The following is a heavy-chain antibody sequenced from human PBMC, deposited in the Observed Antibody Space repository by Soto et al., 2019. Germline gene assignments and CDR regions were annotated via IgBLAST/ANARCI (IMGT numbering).Heavy chain of an antibody. Sequence: SETLSLTCTVSGGSISSYYWSWIRQPPGKGLEWIGYIYYSGSTNYNPSLKSRVTISVDTSKNQFSLKLSSVTAADTAVYYCARGVVIPWYYMDVWGKGTTVTVSS. V-gene: IGHV4-59*01. CDR1: GGSISSYY. CDR3: ARGVVIPWYYMDV. CDR2: IYYSGST. D-gene: IGHD3-3*01. J-gene: IGHJ6*03.